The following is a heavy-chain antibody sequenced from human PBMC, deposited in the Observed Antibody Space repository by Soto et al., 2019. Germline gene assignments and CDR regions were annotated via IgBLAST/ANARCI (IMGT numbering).Heavy chain of an antibody. CDR3: ARRGDAGWYEPHYFDY. CDR1: GASIKTYY. Sequence: QVQLQESGPGLVKPSETLSLTCTVSGASIKTYYWSWIRQPPGKGLEWIGSFYYSGSTNYNPSLKSRVTISVDTSKNQFSLKLNSVTAADTAVYYCARRGDAGWYEPHYFDYWGQGALVTVSS. V-gene: IGHV4-59*08. CDR2: FYYSGST. J-gene: IGHJ4*02. D-gene: IGHD6-19*01.